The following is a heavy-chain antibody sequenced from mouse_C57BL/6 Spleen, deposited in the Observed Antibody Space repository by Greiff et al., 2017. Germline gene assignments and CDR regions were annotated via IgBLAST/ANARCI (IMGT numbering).Heavy chain of an antibody. D-gene: IGHD2-4*01. CDR2: IDPENGDT. CDR3: TAYDYDRIFAY. Sequence: VQLKESGAELVRPGASVKLSCTASGFNIKDDYMHWVKQRPEQGLEWIGWIDPENGDTEYASKFQGKATITAETSSNTAYLQLSSLTSEDTAVYYCTAYDYDRIFAYWGQGTLVTVSA. V-gene: IGHV14-4*01. CDR1: GFNIKDDY. J-gene: IGHJ3*01.